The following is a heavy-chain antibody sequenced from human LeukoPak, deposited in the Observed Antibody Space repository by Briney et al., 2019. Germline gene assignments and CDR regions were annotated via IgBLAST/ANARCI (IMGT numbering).Heavy chain of an antibody. CDR1: GGSISSSNW. Sequence: SGTLSLTCAVSGGSISSSNWWSWVRQPPGKGLEWIGSIYHSGSTYYNPSLKSRVTISVDTSKNQFSLKLSSVTAADTAVYYCASAPYYDFWSGYYNARMDYWGQGTLVAVSS. J-gene: IGHJ4*02. CDR2: IYHSGST. CDR3: ASAPYYDFWSGYYNARMDY. V-gene: IGHV4-4*02. D-gene: IGHD3-3*01.